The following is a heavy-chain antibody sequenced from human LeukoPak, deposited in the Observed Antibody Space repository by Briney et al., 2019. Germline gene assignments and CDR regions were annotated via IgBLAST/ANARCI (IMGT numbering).Heavy chain of an antibody. CDR2: FDPKNGET. CDR3: ATAMQILPGN. D-gene: IGHD3-10*01. Sequence: VASVKVSCKVSGYTLSELSTYWVRQAPGKGLEWMGGFDPKNGETIYALKFQGRVTMTEDTSTDTAYMELRSLNSDDTAVYYCATAMQILPGNWGQGTLVTVSS. J-gene: IGHJ4*02. CDR1: GYTLSELS. V-gene: IGHV1-24*01.